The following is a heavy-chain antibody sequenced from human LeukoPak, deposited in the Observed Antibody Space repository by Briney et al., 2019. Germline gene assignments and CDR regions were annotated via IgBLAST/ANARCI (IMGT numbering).Heavy chain of an antibody. CDR3: TKELHVAVAVADYYYFYMDV. J-gene: IGHJ6*03. Sequence: HPGGSLRLSCAASGFAFSRFAIGWVRQSPGKGLQWLSTINGVGKTTFYADSVKVRFTISRDHSKNTLYLHMDSLRPDDTAIYYCTKELHVAVAVADYYYFYMDVWGRGTAVTVSS. V-gene: IGHV3-23*01. D-gene: IGHD6-19*01. CDR1: GFAFSRFA. CDR2: INGVGKTT.